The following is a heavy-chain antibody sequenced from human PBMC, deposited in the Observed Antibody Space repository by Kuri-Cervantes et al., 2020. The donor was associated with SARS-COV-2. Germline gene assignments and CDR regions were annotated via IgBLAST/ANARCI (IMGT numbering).Heavy chain of an antibody. CDR3: ARGRWLRLFHSRDDAFDI. D-gene: IGHD5-12*01. Sequence: ASVKVSCKASGYTFTGYYMHWVRQAPGQGLEWMGWINPNSGDTNYAQKFQGRVTMTRDTSISTAYMELSRLRSDDTAVYYCARGRWLRLFHSRDDAFDIWGQGTMVTVSS. CDR2: INPNSGDT. CDR1: GYTFTGYY. J-gene: IGHJ3*02. V-gene: IGHV1-2*02.